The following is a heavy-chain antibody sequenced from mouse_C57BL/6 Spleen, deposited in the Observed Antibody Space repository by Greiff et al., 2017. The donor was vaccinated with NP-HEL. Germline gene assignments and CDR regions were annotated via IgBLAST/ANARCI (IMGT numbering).Heavy chain of an antibody. CDR1: GFTFSSYA. CDR3: ARDHYGSSFDY. CDR2: ISDGGSYT. D-gene: IGHD1-1*01. J-gene: IGHJ2*01. V-gene: IGHV5-4*01. Sequence: EVKLVESGGGLVKPGGSLKLSCAASGFTFSSYAMSWVRQTPEKRLEWVATISDGGSYTYYPDNVKGRFTISRDNAKNNLYLQMSHLKSEDTAIYYCARDHYGSSFDYWGQGTTLTVSS.